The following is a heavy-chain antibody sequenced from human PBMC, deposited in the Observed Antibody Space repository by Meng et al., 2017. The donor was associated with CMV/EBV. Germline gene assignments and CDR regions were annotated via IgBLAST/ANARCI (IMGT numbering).Heavy chain of an antibody. CDR2: INPNSGGT. J-gene: IGHJ4*02. CDR1: GYTFTGYY. V-gene: IGHV1-2*02. Sequence: ASVKVSCKASGYTFTGYYMHWVRQAPGQGLEWMGWINPNSGGTNYAQKFQGRVTMTRDTSISTAYMELSRLRSDGTAVYYCARFVGYCSSTSCYPKRGLVDYWGQGTLVTVSS. D-gene: IGHD2-2*01. CDR3: ARFVGYCSSTSCYPKRGLVDY.